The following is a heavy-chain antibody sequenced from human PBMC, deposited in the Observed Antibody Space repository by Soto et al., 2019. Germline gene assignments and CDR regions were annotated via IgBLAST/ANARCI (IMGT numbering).Heavy chain of an antibody. CDR2: ISSSSENI. D-gene: IGHD2-21*02. CDR1: AVTFPAHS. J-gene: IGHJ4*01. CDR3: ARLPMGSVVTG. Sequence: GGSLRLSXLASAVTFPAHSMNWVCQPPGKGLQWISYISSSSENIYYADSVKGRFTVSRDNAKNTLFLQMNSLRDDDSAIYYCARLPMGSVVTGWGQGSLVTVSS. V-gene: IGHV3-48*02.